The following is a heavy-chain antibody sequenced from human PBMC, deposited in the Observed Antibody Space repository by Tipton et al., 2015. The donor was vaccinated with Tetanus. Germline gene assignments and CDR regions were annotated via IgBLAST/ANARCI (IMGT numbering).Heavy chain of an antibody. CDR3: ARGWGSSWYYFDN. Sequence: TLSLTCTVSGGSISSFYWTWIRQPPGKGLGWIGYIFDTGSTNYNPSLKSRVTMSVDTSKNQFSLHLTSVTAADTAVYYCARGWGSSWYYFDNWGQGTLVTVSS. V-gene: IGHV4-59*01. CDR2: IFDTGST. CDR1: GGSISSFY. J-gene: IGHJ4*02. D-gene: IGHD6-13*01.